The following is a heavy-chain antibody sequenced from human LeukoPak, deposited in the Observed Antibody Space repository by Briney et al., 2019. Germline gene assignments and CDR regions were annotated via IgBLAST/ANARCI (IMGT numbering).Heavy chain of an antibody. CDR1: GGSTIGSMYC. CDR3: ARDPNSGSYVAGDY. CDR2: IYYSGRT. J-gene: IGHJ4*02. V-gene: IGHV4-39*07. D-gene: IGHD1-26*01. Sequence: SETPSLTCIISGGSTIGSMYCWGCIRHPGRNRLEWIGSIYYSGRTYYNPSLKSRVTISVDTSKNQFSPKLSSVTAADTAVYYCARDPNSGSYVAGDYWGQGTLVTVSS.